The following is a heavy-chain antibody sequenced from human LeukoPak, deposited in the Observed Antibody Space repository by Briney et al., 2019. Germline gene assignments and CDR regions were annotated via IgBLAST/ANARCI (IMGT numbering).Heavy chain of an antibody. CDR1: GGSISTYY. J-gene: IGHJ3*02. D-gene: IGHD5-18*01. CDR3: ARSRSGYSYEHAALEI. Sequence: SETLSLTCTVSGGSISTYYWSWIRQPPGKGLEWIAYIDYRGSTTYNPSLRSRVTISVDTSRNQFSLKLSSVTAADTAVYYCARSRSGYSYEHAALEIWGQGTMVTVSS. V-gene: IGHV4-59*01. CDR2: IDYRGST.